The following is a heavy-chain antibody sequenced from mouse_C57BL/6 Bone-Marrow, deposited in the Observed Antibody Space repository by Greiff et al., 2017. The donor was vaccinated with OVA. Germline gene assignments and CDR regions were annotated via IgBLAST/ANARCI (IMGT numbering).Heavy chain of an antibody. J-gene: IGHJ1*03. Sequence: QVQLKESGSELRSPGSSVKLSCKDFDSEVFPIAYMSWVRQKPGHGFEWIGGILPSIGRTIYGEKFEDKATLDADTLSNTAYLELNSLTSEDSAIYYWARELGYWYFDVWGTGTTVTVSS. CDR1: DSEVFPIAY. D-gene: IGHD4-1*01. V-gene: IGHV15-2*01. CDR2: ILPSIGRT. CDR3: ARELGYWYFDV.